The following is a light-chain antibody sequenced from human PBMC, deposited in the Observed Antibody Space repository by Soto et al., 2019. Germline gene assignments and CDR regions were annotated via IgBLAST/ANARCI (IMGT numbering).Light chain of an antibody. CDR1: QSISSY. CDR2: AAS. J-gene: IGKJ2*01. V-gene: IGKV1-39*01. CDR3: QQSYSTPHT. Sequence: DIQMTQSPSSLSASVGDRVTITCRASQSISSYLNWYQQKPGKAPTLLLYAASSLHSGVPSRFSGSGSGTDFTLTISSLQPEDFAPYYCQQSYSTPHTFGQGNKLEIK.